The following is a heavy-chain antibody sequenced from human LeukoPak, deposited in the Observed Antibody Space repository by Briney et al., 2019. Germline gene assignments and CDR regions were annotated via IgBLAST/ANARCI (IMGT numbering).Heavy chain of an antibody. Sequence: GGSLRLSCAASGFTFSSYAMSWVRQAPGQGLEWVSAISGSGGSTYYADSVKGRFTISRDNSKNTLYLQMNSLRAEDTAVYYCAKSYSSSSLKWFDYWGQGTLVTVSS. CDR3: AKSYSSSSLKWFDY. J-gene: IGHJ4*02. D-gene: IGHD6-13*01. CDR1: GFTFSSYA. CDR2: ISGSGGST. V-gene: IGHV3-23*01.